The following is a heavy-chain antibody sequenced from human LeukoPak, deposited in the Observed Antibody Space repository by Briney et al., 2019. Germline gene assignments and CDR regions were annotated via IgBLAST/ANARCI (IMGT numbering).Heavy chain of an antibody. J-gene: IGHJ4*02. D-gene: IGHD1-26*01. CDR2: INSDGSST. V-gene: IGHV3-74*01. CDR1: GLTFSKYW. Sequence: PGGSLRPSCAASGLTFSKYWMHWVRQAPGKGLVWVSHINSDGSSTAYADSVKGRFTISRDNAKNTLYLQMNSLRADDTAVYYCASGSYYNDYWGQGTLVTVSS. CDR3: ASGSYYNDY.